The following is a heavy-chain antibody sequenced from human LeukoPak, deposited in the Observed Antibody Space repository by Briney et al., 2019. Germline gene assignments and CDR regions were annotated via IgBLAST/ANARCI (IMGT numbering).Heavy chain of an antibody. J-gene: IGHJ4*02. CDR3: ARGHYSNRL. D-gene: IGHD2-2*01. CDR2: IYIDGGT. Sequence: GGSLRLSCAASGFTVSSKYMSWVRQAPGKGLEWVSVIYIDGGTYYADSVKGRFTISRDNSKNTLLLQMNSLRAEDTAVYYCARGHYSNRLGGQGTLVTISS. V-gene: IGHV3-66*01. CDR1: GFTVSSKY.